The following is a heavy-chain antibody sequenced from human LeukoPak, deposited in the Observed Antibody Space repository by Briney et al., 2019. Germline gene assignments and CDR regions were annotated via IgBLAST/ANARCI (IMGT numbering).Heavy chain of an antibody. CDR3: TRETPHCSGGNCYPRWFDP. CDR2: IYYSGST. D-gene: IGHD2-15*01. V-gene: IGHV4-59*01. Sequence: PSETLSLTCTVSGGSISSYYWSWIRQPPGKGLEWIGYIYYSGSTNYNPSLKSRVTISVDTSKNQFSLKLSSVTAADTAVYYCTRETPHCSGGNCYPRWFDPWGQGTLVTVSS. CDR1: GGSISSYY. J-gene: IGHJ5*02.